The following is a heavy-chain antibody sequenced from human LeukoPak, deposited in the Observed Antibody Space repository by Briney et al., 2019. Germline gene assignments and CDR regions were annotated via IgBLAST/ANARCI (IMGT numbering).Heavy chain of an antibody. J-gene: IGHJ5*02. V-gene: IGHV3-21*01. D-gene: IGHD3-3*01. Sequence: GGSLRLSCAAAGLTFSSYSMNWVRQAPGKGLEWVSSISSSSSYIYYADSVKGRFTISRDNAKNSLYLQMNSLRAEDTAVYYCARELRFLEWLLFDPWGQGTLVTVSS. CDR2: ISSSSSYI. CDR1: GLTFSSYS. CDR3: ARELRFLEWLLFDP.